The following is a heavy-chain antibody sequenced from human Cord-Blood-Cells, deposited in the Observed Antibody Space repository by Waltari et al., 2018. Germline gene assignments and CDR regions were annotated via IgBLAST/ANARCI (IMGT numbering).Heavy chain of an antibody. CDR2: IYTSGST. CDR1: GGSISSYY. J-gene: IGHJ6*02. CDR3: ARDRRYYDSSGYYYYYGMDV. D-gene: IGHD3-22*01. Sequence: QVQLQESGPGLVKPSETLSLTCTVPGGSISSYYWSWIRQPAGKGLEWIGRIYTSGSTNYNPSHKSRVTMSVDTSKNQFSLKLSSVTAADTAVYYCARDRRYYDSSGYYYYYGMDVWGQGTTVTVSS. V-gene: IGHV4-4*07.